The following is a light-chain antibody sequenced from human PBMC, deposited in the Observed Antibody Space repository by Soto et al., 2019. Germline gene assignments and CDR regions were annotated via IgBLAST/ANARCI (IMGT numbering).Light chain of an antibody. Sequence: QSVLTQPASVSGSPGQSITISCPGTSSDVGGYNYVSWYQQQPGKAPKFMIYDVTNRPSGVSNRFSGSKSGNTASLTISGLQAEDEADYYCCSYTTSNTRQIVFGTGTKVTVL. V-gene: IGLV2-14*01. CDR2: DVT. CDR1: SSDVGGYNY. CDR3: CSYTTSNTRQIV. J-gene: IGLJ1*01.